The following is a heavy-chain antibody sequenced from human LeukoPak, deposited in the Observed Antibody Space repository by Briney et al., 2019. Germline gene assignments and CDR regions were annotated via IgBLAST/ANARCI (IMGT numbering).Heavy chain of an antibody. CDR3: ARGLSFTVVSYYYYGMDV. Sequence: SETLSLTCAVYGGSFSGYYWSWIRQPPGKGLEWIGEINHSGSINYSPSLKSRLTISVDTSKNQFSLKLSSVTAADTAVYYCARGLSFTVVSYYYYGMDVWGQGTTVTVSS. V-gene: IGHV4-34*01. CDR1: GGSFSGYY. D-gene: IGHD4-23*01. CDR2: INHSGSI. J-gene: IGHJ6*02.